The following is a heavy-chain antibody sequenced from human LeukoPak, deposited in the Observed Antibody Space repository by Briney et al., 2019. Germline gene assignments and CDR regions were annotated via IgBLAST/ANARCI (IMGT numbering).Heavy chain of an antibody. CDR1: GGSISSYY. Sequence: SETLSLTCTVSGGSISSYYWSWIRQPPGKGLEWIGYVYYSGSTNYNPSLKSRVTISVDTSKNRFSLKLSSVTAADTAVYYCARVGESSGWYLGAFDIWGQGTMVTVSS. D-gene: IGHD6-19*01. CDR3: ARVGESSGWYLGAFDI. CDR2: VYYSGST. V-gene: IGHV4-59*01. J-gene: IGHJ3*02.